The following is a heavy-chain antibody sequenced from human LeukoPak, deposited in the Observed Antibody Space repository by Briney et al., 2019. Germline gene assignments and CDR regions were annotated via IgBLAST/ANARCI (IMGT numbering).Heavy chain of an antibody. Sequence: PGGSLRLSCAASGFTFSSYAMSWVRQAPGKGLGWVSAISGSGGSTYYADSVKGRFTISRDNSKNTLYLQMNSLRAEDTAVYYCAKQPSSRRYFDYWGQGTLVTVSS. V-gene: IGHV3-23*01. CDR3: AKQPSSRRYFDY. J-gene: IGHJ4*02. D-gene: IGHD2-2*01. CDR2: ISGSGGST. CDR1: GFTFSSYA.